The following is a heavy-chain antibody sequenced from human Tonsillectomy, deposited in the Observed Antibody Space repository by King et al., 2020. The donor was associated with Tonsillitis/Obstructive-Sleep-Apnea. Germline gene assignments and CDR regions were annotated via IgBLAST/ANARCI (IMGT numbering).Heavy chain of an antibody. V-gene: IGHV3-7*01. Sequence: VQLVESGGGLVQPGGSLRLSCAASGFTFSNYWMTWVRQAPGKGLEWVGDIKKDGSEKFYVNSVKGRFTISRDNAKNSLFLQMNSLRAEDTAVYYCARDHEGEWGAFDIWGQWTMVAVSS. J-gene: IGHJ3*02. CDR2: IKKDGSEK. CDR1: GFTFSNYW. D-gene: IGHD3-16*01. CDR3: ARDHEGEWGAFDI.